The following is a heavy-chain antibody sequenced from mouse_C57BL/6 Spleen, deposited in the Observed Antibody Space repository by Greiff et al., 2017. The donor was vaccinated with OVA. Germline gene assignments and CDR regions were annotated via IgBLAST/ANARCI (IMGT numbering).Heavy chain of an antibody. D-gene: IGHD2-5*01. Sequence: VQLVESGAELVKPGASVKLSCKASGYTFTEYTIHWVKQRSGQGLEWIGWFYPGSGSIKYNEKFKDKATLTADKSSSTVYMELSRLTSEDSAVYFCARHEEGYSNYPAWFAYWGQGTLVTVSA. V-gene: IGHV1-62-2*01. CDR3: ARHEEGYSNYPAWFAY. J-gene: IGHJ3*01. CDR2: FYPGSGSI. CDR1: GYTFTEYT.